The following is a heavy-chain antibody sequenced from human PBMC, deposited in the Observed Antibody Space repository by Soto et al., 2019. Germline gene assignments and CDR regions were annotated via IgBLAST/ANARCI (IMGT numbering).Heavy chain of an antibody. Sequence: VQVVQSGPAVKETGASVNLSCKGSGDTLSDFYVHWVRQAPGQGLEWRGIFNPREKTTRYAQKFQGRAKMTWDTSAAAVDLELRSLRSDDTGVYYCARGAHLSYWRGWTCPYGMDIWGPGTTVTVSS. D-gene: IGHD3-10*01. CDR3: ARGAHLSYWRGWTCPYGMDI. V-gene: IGHV1-46*01. J-gene: IGHJ6*02. CDR2: FNPREKTT. CDR1: GDTLSDFY.